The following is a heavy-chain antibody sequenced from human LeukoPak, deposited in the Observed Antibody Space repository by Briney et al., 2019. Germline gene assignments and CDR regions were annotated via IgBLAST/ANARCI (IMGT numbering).Heavy chain of an antibody. V-gene: IGHV4-59*08. CDR3: ARLVIGGNLFYY. Sequence: SQTLSLTCTVSVGSISRYYWSWIRQSPRKGLEWIGFIYHSGSTNYNPSLKSRGTISIKPSKSQLSLKLSSVTAAVTAVYYCARLVIGGNLFYYWGQGNLVTVSS. D-gene: IGHD4-23*01. CDR1: VGSISRYY. J-gene: IGHJ4*02. CDR2: IYHSGST.